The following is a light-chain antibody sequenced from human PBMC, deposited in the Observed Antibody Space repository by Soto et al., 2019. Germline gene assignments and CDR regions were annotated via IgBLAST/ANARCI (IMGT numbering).Light chain of an antibody. CDR2: PAS. Sequence: DIQMTQSPSSLSASVGDRVTITCRASQDISNFLAWYQQKPGKVPKLLIYPASTLQSGVPSRFSGSVSGTDFTLTITSLQSEDFATYYCQKYKDAPFTFGPGTKVDV. V-gene: IGKV1-27*01. CDR3: QKYKDAPFT. CDR1: QDISNF. J-gene: IGKJ3*01.